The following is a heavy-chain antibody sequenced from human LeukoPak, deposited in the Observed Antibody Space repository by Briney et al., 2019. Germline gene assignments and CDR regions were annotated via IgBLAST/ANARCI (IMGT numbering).Heavy chain of an antibody. V-gene: IGHV1-18*01. CDR3: VRMGALLWFGELLYAFDY. D-gene: IGHD3-10*01. CDR2: ISAYNGNT. J-gene: IGHJ4*02. CDR1: GYTFTSYG. Sequence: ASVKVSCKASGYTFTSYGISWVRQAPGQGLEWMGWISAYNGNTNYAQKLQGRVTMTTDTSTSTAYMELRSLRSDDTAVYYCVRMGALLWFGELLYAFDYWGQGTLVTVSS.